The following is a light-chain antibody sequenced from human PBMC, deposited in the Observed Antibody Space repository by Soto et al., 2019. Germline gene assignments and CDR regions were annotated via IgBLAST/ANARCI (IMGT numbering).Light chain of an antibody. Sequence: DIQRTQSPSTLSASVGDRVTITCRASQSITSWLAWYQQKPGKAPKLLIYKASSLEKGVPSRFSGGGSGTEFTLTISSLQPDDFATYCCQQYNSNSLLTFGGGTKVDIK. CDR1: QSITSW. CDR3: QQYNSNSLLT. V-gene: IGKV1-5*03. CDR2: KAS. J-gene: IGKJ4*01.